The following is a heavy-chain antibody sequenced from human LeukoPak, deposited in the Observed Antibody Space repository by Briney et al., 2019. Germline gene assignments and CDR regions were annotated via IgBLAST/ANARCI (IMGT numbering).Heavy chain of an antibody. CDR1: GFTFSSYA. CDR3: AGSTVTTVSYYYGMDV. V-gene: IGHV3-23*01. J-gene: IGHJ6*02. Sequence: GASLRLSCAASGFTFSSYAMSWVRQAPGKGLERVSAISGSGGSTYYADSVKGRFTISRDNSKNTLYLQMNSLRAEDTAVYYCAGSTVTTVSYYYGMDVWGQGTTVTVSS. CDR2: ISGSGGST. D-gene: IGHD4-17*01.